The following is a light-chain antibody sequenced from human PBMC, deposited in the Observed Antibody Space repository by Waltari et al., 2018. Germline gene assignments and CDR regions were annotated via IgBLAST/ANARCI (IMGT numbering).Light chain of an antibody. Sequence: QSVLTQPPSASATPGQRVTISCSGRASNIGNTVVTCYQQLPGKAPKLLIYRNDQRPSGVPDRFSGSKSGTSASLAISGLQSEDEADYYCAAWDDSLNGHWVFGGGTKVTVL. V-gene: IGLV1-44*01. CDR1: ASNIGNTV. CDR2: RND. CDR3: AAWDDSLNGHWV. J-gene: IGLJ3*02.